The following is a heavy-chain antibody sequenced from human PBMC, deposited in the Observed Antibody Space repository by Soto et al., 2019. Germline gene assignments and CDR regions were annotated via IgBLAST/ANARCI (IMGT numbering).Heavy chain of an antibody. CDR1: GFTFSSYG. CDR3: ARDLNDFWSGYLFLDY. D-gene: IGHD3-3*01. J-gene: IGHJ4*02. CDR2: IWYDGSNK. Sequence: VGSLRLSCAASGFTFSSYGMHWVRQAPGMGLEWAAVIWYDGSNKYYADSVKGRFTISRDNSKNTLYLQMNSLRAEDTAVYYCARDLNDFWSGYLFLDYWGQGTLGTV. V-gene: IGHV3-33*01.